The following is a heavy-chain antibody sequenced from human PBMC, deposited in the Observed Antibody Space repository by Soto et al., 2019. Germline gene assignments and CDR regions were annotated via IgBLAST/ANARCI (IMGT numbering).Heavy chain of an antibody. J-gene: IGHJ6*02. CDR2: ISYDGTTE. CDR3: ARAPPRGIAAPGTWGAGMDV. CDR1: GFSFSSYT. Sequence: GGSLRLSCAASGFSFSSYTMHWVRQTPGKGLEWVAVISYDGTTEYYTDSVKGRFTISRDSSENTVFLQMHSLRAEDTAVYYCARAPPRGIAAPGTWGAGMDVWGQGTTVTVSS. D-gene: IGHD6-13*01. V-gene: IGHV3-30-3*01.